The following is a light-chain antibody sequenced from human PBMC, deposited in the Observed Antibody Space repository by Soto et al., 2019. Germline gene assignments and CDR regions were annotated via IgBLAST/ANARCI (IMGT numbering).Light chain of an antibody. Sequence: QSALTQPPSASGSPGQSVTISCTGTSSDVGAYNSVSWYQQHPGKAPRLMIYEVNKRPSGVPDRFSGSKSGNMASLTVSGFQAEDEADYYCNSHGGSNNFWVFGGGTKVTVL. CDR1: SSDVGAYNS. CDR2: EVN. CDR3: NSHGGSNNFWV. J-gene: IGLJ3*02. V-gene: IGLV2-8*01.